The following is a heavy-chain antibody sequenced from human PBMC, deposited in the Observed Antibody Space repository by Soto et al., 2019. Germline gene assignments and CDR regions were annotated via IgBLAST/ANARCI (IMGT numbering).Heavy chain of an antibody. V-gene: IGHV1-46*01. D-gene: IGHD2-8*01. CDR2: INPSGGST. J-gene: IGHJ4*02. CDR1: GYTFTHYY. CDR3: ARPPFPGCINGVCYPCDH. Sequence: QVQLVQSGAEVKKPGASVKVSCKASGYTFTHYYIHWVRQAPGQGLEWMGMINPSGGSTDYAQKFQGRVTMTTDTSTTTVYMELSSLRSDDSAVYHCARPPFPGCINGVCYPCDHWGQGTLVTVSS.